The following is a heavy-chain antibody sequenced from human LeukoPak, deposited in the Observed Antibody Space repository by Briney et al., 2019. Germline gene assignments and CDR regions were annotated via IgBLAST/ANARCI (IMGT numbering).Heavy chain of an antibody. Sequence: SETLSLTCTVSSYSMSSGYYWGWIRQPPGKGLERIGRIYHSGRTYYNPSLKSRVTISLDTSKNQFSLKLSSVTAADTAVYYCARDLKWQQLPLDAFDIWGQGTMVTVSS. CDR3: ARDLKWQQLPLDAFDI. CDR2: IYHSGRT. D-gene: IGHD6-13*01. J-gene: IGHJ3*02. CDR1: SYSMSSGYY. V-gene: IGHV4-38-2*02.